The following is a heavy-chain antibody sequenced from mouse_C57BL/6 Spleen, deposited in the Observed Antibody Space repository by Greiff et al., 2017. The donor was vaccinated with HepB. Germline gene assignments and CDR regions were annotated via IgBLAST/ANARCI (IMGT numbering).Heavy chain of an antibody. Sequence: QVQLQQSGAELVMPGASVKLSCKASGYTFTSYWMHWVKQRPGQGLEWIGEIDPSDSYTNYNQKFKGKSTLTVDKSSSTAYMQLSSLTSEDSAVYYCARNYGNYPYYFDYWGQGTTLTVSS. D-gene: IGHD2-1*01. CDR2: IDPSDSYT. J-gene: IGHJ2*01. CDR1: GYTFTSYW. CDR3: ARNYGNYPYYFDY. V-gene: IGHV1-69*01.